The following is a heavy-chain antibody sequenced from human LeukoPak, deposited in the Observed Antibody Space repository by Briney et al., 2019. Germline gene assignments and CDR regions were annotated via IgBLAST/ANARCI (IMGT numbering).Heavy chain of an antibody. CDR3: ARDGNSTYYDFWSGYYTPYYYYGMDV. CDR2: INPSGGST. J-gene: IGHJ6*02. D-gene: IGHD3-3*01. Sequence: ASVKVSCKASGYTFTSYYMHWVRQAPGQGLEWMGIINPSGGSTSYAQKLQGRVTMTTDTSTSTAYMELRSLRSDDTAVYYCARDGNSTYYDFWSGYYTPYYYYGMDVWGQGTTVTVSS. CDR1: GYTFTSYY. V-gene: IGHV1-46*01.